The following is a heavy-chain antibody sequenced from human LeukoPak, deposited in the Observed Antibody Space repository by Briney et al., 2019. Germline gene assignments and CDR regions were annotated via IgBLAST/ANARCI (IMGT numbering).Heavy chain of an antibody. D-gene: IGHD6-13*01. Sequence: KAGGSLRLSCAASGFTFSDYYMSWIRQAPGKGLEWVSYISSSGSTIYYADSVKGRFTISRDNAKNSLYLQMNSLRAEDTAVYYCASPYSSRWYELCYWGQGTLVTVSS. V-gene: IGHV3-11*04. CDR3: ASPYSSRWYELCY. CDR1: GFTFSDYY. CDR2: ISSSGSTI. J-gene: IGHJ4*02.